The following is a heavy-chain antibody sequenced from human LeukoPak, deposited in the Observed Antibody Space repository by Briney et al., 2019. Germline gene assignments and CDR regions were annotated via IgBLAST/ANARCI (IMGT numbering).Heavy chain of an antibody. D-gene: IGHD2-2*01. CDR2: ISSSSSYT. CDR3: ASFPYCGSTSCSSP. CDR1: GFTFSDYY. J-gene: IGHJ5*02. V-gene: IGHV3-11*03. Sequence: GGSLRLSCAASGFTFSDYYMSWIRQAPGKGLEWVSYISSSSSYTNYADSVKGRFTISRDNAKNSLYLQMNSLRAEDTAVYYCASFPYCGSTSCSSPWGQGTLVTVSS.